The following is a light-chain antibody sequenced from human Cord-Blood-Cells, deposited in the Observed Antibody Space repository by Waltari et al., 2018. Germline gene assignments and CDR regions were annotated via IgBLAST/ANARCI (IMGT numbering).Light chain of an antibody. Sequence: QSALTQPRSVSGSPGQSVTISCTGTSSDVGGYNYVSWYQRPPGKAPKLSIYDVSKRPSGVPDRFSGSKSGNPASLTIFGLQAEDEADYYCCSYAGSYTLVFGGGTKLTVL. J-gene: IGLJ3*02. CDR2: DVS. V-gene: IGLV2-11*01. CDR3: CSYAGSYTLV. CDR1: SSDVGGYNY.